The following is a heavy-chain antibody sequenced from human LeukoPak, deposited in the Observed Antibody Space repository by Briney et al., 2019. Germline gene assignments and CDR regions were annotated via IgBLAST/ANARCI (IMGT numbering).Heavy chain of an antibody. V-gene: IGHV4-59*01. CDR1: AGSINTYY. CDR3: AGDPYNYKWCDI. CDR2: IYHSGVT. J-gene: IGHJ5*02. D-gene: IGHD1-20*01. Sequence: SETLSLTCTVSAGSINTYYWNWIRQPPGKGLEWIGYIYHSGVTNSNPSLKSRVTISVDTSKNQFSLKLSSVTAADTAVYYCAGDPYNYKWCDIWGQGTLVTVSS.